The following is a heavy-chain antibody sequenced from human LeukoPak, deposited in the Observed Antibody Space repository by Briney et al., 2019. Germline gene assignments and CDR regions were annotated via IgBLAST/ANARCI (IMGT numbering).Heavy chain of an antibody. V-gene: IGHV3-21*01. CDR1: GFTVSSNY. Sequence: GGSLRLSCAASGFTVSSNYMNWVRQAPGKGLEWVSSISSSSSYIYYADSVKGRFTISRDNARNSLYLQMNSLRAEDTAVYYCARDLDVSYYYDSSGYPRTNYYYYGMDVWGQGTTVTVSS. CDR2: ISSSSSYI. D-gene: IGHD3-22*01. J-gene: IGHJ6*02. CDR3: ARDLDVSYYYDSSGYPRTNYYYYGMDV.